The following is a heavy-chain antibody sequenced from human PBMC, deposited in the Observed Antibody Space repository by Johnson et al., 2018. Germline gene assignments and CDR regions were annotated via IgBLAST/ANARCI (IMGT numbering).Heavy chain of an antibody. Sequence: QVQLQESGGGVVQPGRSLRLSCAASGFTFSSYVMHWVRQAPGKGLEWVAVISYVGSHKNYADPVKGRFTIPRDNSKNKLYLQMKSLRAEDTAVYYCAREGYSSSSGYFDYWGQGTLVTVSS. V-gene: IGHV3-30-3*01. CDR1: GFTFSSYV. CDR3: AREGYSSSSGYFDY. J-gene: IGHJ4*02. CDR2: ISYVGSHK. D-gene: IGHD6-6*01.